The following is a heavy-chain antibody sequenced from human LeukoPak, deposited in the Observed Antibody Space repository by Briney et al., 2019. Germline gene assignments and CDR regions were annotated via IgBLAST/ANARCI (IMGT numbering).Heavy chain of an antibody. V-gene: IGHV4-39*07. D-gene: IGHD3-16*02. J-gene: IGHJ4*02. CDR1: GGSISSSSYY. CDR2: IYYSGST. CDR3: ARDLPIYDYVWGSYRYLDY. Sequence: SETLSLTCTVSGGSISSSSYYWGWIRQPPGKGLEWIGSIYYSGSTYYNPSLKSRVTISVDTSKNQFSLKLSSVTAADTAVYYCARDLPIYDYVWGSYRYLDYWGQGTLVTVSS.